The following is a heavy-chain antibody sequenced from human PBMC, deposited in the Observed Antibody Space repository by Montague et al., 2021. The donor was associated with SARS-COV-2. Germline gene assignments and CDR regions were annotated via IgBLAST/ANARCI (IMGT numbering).Heavy chain of an antibody. CDR2: IYYSGST. V-gene: IGHV4-39*07. CDR1: GGSIGSSSYY. D-gene: IGHD2-8*02. J-gene: IGHJ2*01. CDR3: ARSDLSVIVLVVYATRGGYFDL. Sequence: SETLSLTCTVSGGSIGSSSYYWGWIRQPPGKGLEWIGSIYYSGSTYYNPSLKSRVTISVDTSKNQFSLKLSSVTAADTAVYYCARSDLSVIVLVVYATRGGYFDLWGRGTLVTVSS.